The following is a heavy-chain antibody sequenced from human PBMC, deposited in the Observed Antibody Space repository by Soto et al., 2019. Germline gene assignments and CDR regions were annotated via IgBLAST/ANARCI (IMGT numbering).Heavy chain of an antibody. J-gene: IGHJ6*02. D-gene: IGHD2-2*01. CDR2: IIPYVGLV. CDR1: GDTFSSYS. V-gene: IGHV1-69*02. Sequence: QVQLVQSGAEVKRPGSSVKVSCEASGDTFSSYSFSWVRLAPGQGLAWVGRIIPYVGLVDYAQKFKGRVTFAAENSVSTGYGKLSGLRSEDTAVYFCACPLVSFVTLPSQSQTGMDVGGQGTTVNVSS. CDR3: ACPLVSFVTLPSQSQTGMDV.